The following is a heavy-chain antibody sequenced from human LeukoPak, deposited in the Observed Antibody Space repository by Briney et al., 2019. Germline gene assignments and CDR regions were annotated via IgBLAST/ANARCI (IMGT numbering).Heavy chain of an antibody. D-gene: IGHD3-22*01. Sequence: GGSLRLSCAASGFTFSSYAMSWVRQAPGKGLGWVSAISGSGGSTYYADSVKGRFTISRDNSKNTLYLQMNSLRAEDTAVYYCARINYYDSSGFDYWGQGTLVTVSS. CDR1: GFTFSSYA. CDR2: ISGSGGST. CDR3: ARINYYDSSGFDY. J-gene: IGHJ4*02. V-gene: IGHV3-23*01.